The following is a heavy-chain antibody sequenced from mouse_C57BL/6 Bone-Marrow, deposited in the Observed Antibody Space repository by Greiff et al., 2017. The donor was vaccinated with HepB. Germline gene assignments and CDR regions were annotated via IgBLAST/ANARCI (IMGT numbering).Heavy chain of an antibody. D-gene: IGHD3-2*02. V-gene: IGHV5-2*01. Sequence: EVKVVESGGGLVQPGESLKLSCESNEYEFPSHDMSWVRKTPEKRLELVAAINSDGGSTSYPDTMERRFIISRDKTKKTLYLQMSSLRSEDTALYYCAVNSSGLFYFDYWGQGTTLTVSS. CDR1: EYEFPSHD. J-gene: IGHJ2*01. CDR2: INSDGGST. CDR3: AVNSSGLFYFDY.